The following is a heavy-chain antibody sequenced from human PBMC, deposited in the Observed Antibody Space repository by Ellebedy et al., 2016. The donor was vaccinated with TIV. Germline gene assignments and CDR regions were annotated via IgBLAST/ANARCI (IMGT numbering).Heavy chain of an antibody. D-gene: IGHD1-26*01. CDR3: ASPTGIVGTTRAFDL. J-gene: IGHJ3*01. CDR2: TYTAGNT. CDR1: GFTVSSTY. Sequence: PGGSLRLSCAASGFTVSSTYMTWVRQAPGKGLELVSITYTAGNTYYADSVKSRFTISRDNSKNILYLQMSGLRAEDTAVYYCASPTGIVGTTRAFDLWGQGTMVTVSS. V-gene: IGHV3-66*01.